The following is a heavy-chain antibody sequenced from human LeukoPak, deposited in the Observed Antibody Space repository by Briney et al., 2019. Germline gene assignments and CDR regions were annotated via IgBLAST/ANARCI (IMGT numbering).Heavy chain of an antibody. D-gene: IGHD3-22*01. CDR2: IYYDGSNI. CDR1: EFTFTTYG. V-gene: IGHV3-30*02. CDR3: AKDRTERNYYDSSAFSGFDP. Sequence: PGGSLRLSCAASEFTFTTYGMHGVRQAPGKGLEWVAFIYYDGSNIYYADYVKGRFTISRDISKNTLYLQMNSLRAEDTAVYFCAKDRTERNYYDSSAFSGFDPWGQGTLVTVSS. J-gene: IGHJ5*02.